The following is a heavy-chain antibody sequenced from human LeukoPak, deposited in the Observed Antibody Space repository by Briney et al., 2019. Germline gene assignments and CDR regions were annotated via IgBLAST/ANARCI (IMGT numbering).Heavy chain of an antibody. J-gene: IGHJ4*02. CDR1: GFTFINYA. Sequence: PGGSLRLSCAASGFTFINYAMTWVRQAPGKGLEWVSLIYSVGTTAYADSVKGRFTVSRDNSKNTLYLQMNSLRAEDTAIYYCARKTDHRAGGDYWGQGTLVTVSS. CDR3: ARKTDHRAGGDY. V-gene: IGHV3-66*01. D-gene: IGHD3-16*01. CDR2: IYSVGTT.